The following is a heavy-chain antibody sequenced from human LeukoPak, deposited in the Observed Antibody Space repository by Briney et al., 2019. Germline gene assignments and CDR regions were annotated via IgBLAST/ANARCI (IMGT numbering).Heavy chain of an antibody. CDR3: ARDFIAVAGTPDY. D-gene: IGHD6-19*01. CDR1: GYSISSGYY. J-gene: IGHJ4*02. Sequence: SETLSLTCAVSGYSISSGYYWGWIRQPPGRGLEWIGSIFHSGSTYYNPSLKSRVTISVDTSKNQFSLKLSSVTAADTAAYYCARDFIAVAGTPDYWGQGTLVTVSS. V-gene: IGHV4-38-2*02. CDR2: IFHSGST.